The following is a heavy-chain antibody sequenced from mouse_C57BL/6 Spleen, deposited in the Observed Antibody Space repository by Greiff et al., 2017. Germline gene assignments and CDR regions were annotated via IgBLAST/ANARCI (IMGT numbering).Heavy chain of an antibody. J-gene: IGHJ2*01. CDR3: ARSEDYDFDY. V-gene: IGHV1-61*01. CDR1: GYTFTSYW. CDR2: IYPSDSET. D-gene: IGHD2-3*01. Sequence: QVQLQQPGAELVRPGSSVKLSCKASGYTFTSYWMDWVKQRPGQGLEWIGNIYPSDSETHYNQKFKDKATLTVDKSSSTAYMQLSSLTSEDSAVYYCARSEDYDFDYWGQGTTLTVSS.